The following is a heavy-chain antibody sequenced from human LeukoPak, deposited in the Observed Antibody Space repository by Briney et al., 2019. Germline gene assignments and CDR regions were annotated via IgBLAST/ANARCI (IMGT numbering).Heavy chain of an antibody. V-gene: IGHV4-38-2*02. D-gene: IGHD7-27*01. CDR3: ARLTGMLYYYYYYMDV. Sequence: PSETLSLTCTVSGYSISSGYYWGWIRQPPGKGLEWIGSIYHSGSTYYNPSLKSRVTISVDTSKNQFSLKLSSVTAADTAVYYCARLTGMLYYYYYYMDVWGKGTTVTVSS. CDR1: GYSISSGYY. CDR2: IYHSGST. J-gene: IGHJ6*03.